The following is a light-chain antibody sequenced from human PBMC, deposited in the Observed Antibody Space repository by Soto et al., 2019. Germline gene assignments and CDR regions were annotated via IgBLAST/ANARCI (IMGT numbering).Light chain of an antibody. J-gene: IGLJ7*01. CDR2: EVS. V-gene: IGLV2-8*01. CDR3: SSYAGSNIFV. Sequence: QSALTQPPSASGSPGQSVTISCTGTSRDVGGYNFVAWYQQHPGKAPKLMISEVSKRPSGVPDRFSGSKSGNTASLTVSGLQAEDEADYYCSSYAGSNIFVFGTGTQLTVL. CDR1: SRDVGGYNF.